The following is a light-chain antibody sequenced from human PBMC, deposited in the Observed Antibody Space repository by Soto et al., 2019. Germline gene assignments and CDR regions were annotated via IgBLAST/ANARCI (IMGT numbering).Light chain of an antibody. CDR2: AAS. V-gene: IGKV1-39*01. J-gene: IGKJ1*01. CDR1: QSFSSY. CDR3: QQSYNTPLT. Sequence: DIQMTQSPSSLSASVGDRVTSTCRASQSFSSYLNWYQQKPGKAPKLLIYAASSLQSGVPSRFSGSASGTDFTLTISSLHPEDFATYYCQQSYNTPLTFGQGTKVEIK.